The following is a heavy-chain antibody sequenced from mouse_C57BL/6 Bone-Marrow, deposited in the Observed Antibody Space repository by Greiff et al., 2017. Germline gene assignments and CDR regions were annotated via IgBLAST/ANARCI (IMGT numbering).Heavy chain of an antibody. CDR2: ISDGGSYT. J-gene: IGHJ3*01. CDR3: AGDRDYCGNSLFAY. CDR1: GFTFSSYA. V-gene: IGHV5-4*01. Sequence: DVQLVESGGGLVKPGGSLKLSCAASGFTFSSYAMSWVRQTPEKRLEWVATISDGGSYTYYPDNVKGRFTISRDNAKNNLYLQMNHLTSEDTAMYYCAGDRDYCGNSLFAYWGQGTLVTVSA. D-gene: IGHD1-1*01.